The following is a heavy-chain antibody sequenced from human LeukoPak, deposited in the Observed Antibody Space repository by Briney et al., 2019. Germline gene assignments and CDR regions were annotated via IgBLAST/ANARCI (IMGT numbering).Heavy chain of an antibody. CDR1: GGSFSGYY. J-gene: IGHJ6*03. CDR3: ARVLYYYYMDV. D-gene: IGHD3-16*01. Sequence: SETLSLTCAVYGGSFSGYYWSWIRQPPGKGLEWIGEINHSGSTNYNPSLKGRVTISVDTSKNQFSLKLSSVTAADTAVYYCARVLYYYYMDVWGKGTTVTVSS. CDR2: INHSGST. V-gene: IGHV4-34*01.